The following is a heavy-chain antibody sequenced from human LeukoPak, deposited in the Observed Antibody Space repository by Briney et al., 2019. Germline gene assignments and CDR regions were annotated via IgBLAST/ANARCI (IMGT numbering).Heavy chain of an antibody. CDR2: IYYSGST. Sequence: PSETLSLTCTVSGYSISSGYYWGWIRQPPGKGLEWIGSIYYSGSTYYNPSLKSRVTISVDTSKNQFSLKLSSVTAADTAVYYCARDRNTVTSRYFDLWGRGTLVTVSS. V-gene: IGHV4-38-2*02. D-gene: IGHD4-17*01. CDR3: ARDRNTVTSRYFDL. CDR1: GYSISSGYY. J-gene: IGHJ2*01.